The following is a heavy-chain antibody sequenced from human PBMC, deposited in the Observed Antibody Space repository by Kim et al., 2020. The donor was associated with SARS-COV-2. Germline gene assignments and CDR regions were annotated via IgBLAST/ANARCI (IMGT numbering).Heavy chain of an antibody. CDR1: GFTFSSYA. CDR3: ARESAPNHYYDSSGTYFGF. Sequence: GGSLRLSCAASGFTFSSYAMHWVRQAPGKGLEWVAVISYDGSNKYYADSVKGRFTISRDNSKNTLYLQMNSLRAEDTAVYYCARESAPNHYYDSSGTYFGFGGQGTLVNVSS. D-gene: IGHD3-22*01. V-gene: IGHV3-30*04. J-gene: IGHJ4*02. CDR2: ISYDGSNK.